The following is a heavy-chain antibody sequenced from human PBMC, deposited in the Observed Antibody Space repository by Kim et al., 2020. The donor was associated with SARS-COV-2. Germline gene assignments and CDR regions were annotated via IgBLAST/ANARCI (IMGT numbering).Heavy chain of an antibody. J-gene: IGHJ4*02. Sequence: SETLSLTCTVSGGSISSSHFYWGWIRQPPGKGLEWIESIDSGGSTYYNPSFRSRVTISVDTSKNQFSLRLSSVTAADTAVYYCARCAGDYGRPFDYWRQG. V-gene: IGHV4-39*01. D-gene: IGHD4-17*01. CDR2: IDSGGST. CDR1: GGSISSSHFY. CDR3: ARCAGDYGRPFDY.